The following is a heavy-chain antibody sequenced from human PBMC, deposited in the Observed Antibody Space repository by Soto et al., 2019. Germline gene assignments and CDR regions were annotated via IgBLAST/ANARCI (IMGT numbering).Heavy chain of an antibody. J-gene: IGHJ4*02. Sequence: EVQLVESGGGLVQPGGSLRLSCAASGFTFSSYSMNWVRQAPGKGLEWVSYISSSSSTIYYAYSVKGRFTISRDNAKNSLYLQMNSLRDEDTAVYYCARDRNYYDSSGYYGLDYWGQGTLVTVSS. V-gene: IGHV3-48*02. D-gene: IGHD3-22*01. CDR2: ISSSSSTI. CDR1: GFTFSSYS. CDR3: ARDRNYYDSSGYYGLDY.